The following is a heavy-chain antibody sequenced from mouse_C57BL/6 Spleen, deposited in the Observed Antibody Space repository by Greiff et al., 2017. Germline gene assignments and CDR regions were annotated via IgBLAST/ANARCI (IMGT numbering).Heavy chain of an antibody. J-gene: IGHJ2*01. V-gene: IGHV5-4*01. CDR1: GFTFSSYA. Sequence: EVQLVQSGGGLVKPGGSLKLSCAASGFTFSSYAMSWVRQTPEKRLEWVATISDGGSYTYYPDNVKGRFTFSRDTAKNNLYLQMSHLKSEDTAMYYCARVVVDYFDYWGQGTTLTVSS. CDR2: ISDGGSYT. CDR3: ARVVVDYFDY. D-gene: IGHD1-1*01.